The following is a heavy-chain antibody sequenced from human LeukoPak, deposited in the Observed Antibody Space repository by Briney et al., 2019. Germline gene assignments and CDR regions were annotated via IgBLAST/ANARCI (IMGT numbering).Heavy chain of an antibody. Sequence: GGSLRLSCAASGFTFSTYAMSWVRQAPGKGLEWVSAISDSGGSTYYADSVKGRFTISRDNSKNTLYLQMNSLRAEDTAVYYCAKPRGGRYCTSASCYAELLSGGWYDYWGQGTLVTVSS. CDR1: GFTFSTYA. J-gene: IGHJ4*02. CDR2: ISDSGGST. CDR3: AKPRGGRYCTSASCYAELLSGGWYDY. V-gene: IGHV3-23*01. D-gene: IGHD2-2*01.